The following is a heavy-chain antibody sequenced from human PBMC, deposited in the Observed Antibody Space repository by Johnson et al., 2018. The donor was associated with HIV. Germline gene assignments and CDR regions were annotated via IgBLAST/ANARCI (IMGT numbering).Heavy chain of an antibody. V-gene: IGHV3-30*04. J-gene: IGHJ3*02. CDR2: ISYDGTNK. CDR3: ARGPLLWRAFDI. D-gene: IGHD3-10*01. Sequence: APGKGLEWVAVISYDGTNKYYADSVKGRFTISRDNSKNTLYLQMNSLRAEDTAVYYCARGPLLWRAFDIWGQGTMVSVSS.